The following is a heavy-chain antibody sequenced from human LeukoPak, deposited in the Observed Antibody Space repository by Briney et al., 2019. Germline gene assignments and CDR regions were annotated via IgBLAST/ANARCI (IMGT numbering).Heavy chain of an antibody. CDR1: GFTFDDYG. J-gene: IGHJ6*02. CDR3: ARRHERYYYYYGMDV. CDR2: INWNGGST. Sequence: PGGSLRLSCAASGFTFDDYGMSWVRQAPGKGLEWVSGINWNGGSTGYADSVKGRFTISRDNAKNSLYLQMNSLRAEDTALYHCARRHERYYYYYGMDVWGQGTTVTVSS. V-gene: IGHV3-20*01.